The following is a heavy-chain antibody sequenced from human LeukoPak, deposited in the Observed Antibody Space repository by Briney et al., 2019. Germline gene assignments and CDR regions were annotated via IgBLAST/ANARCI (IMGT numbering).Heavy chain of an antibody. J-gene: IGHJ4*02. CDR3: ARENPSGYYNRPIDY. D-gene: IGHD3-22*01. V-gene: IGHV4-59*01. CDR1: GASISSYY. Sequence: SSETLSLTCTVSGASISSYYWSWIRQPPGKGLEWIGDIYYSGSIKYNPSLKSRVTMLVDTSKNQFSLKLSSVTAAGTAIYYCARENPSGYYNRPIDYWGQGTLVTVSS. CDR2: IYYSGSI.